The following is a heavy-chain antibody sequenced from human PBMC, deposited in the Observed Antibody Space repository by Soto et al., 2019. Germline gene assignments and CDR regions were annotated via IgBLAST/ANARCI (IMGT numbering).Heavy chain of an antibody. Sequence: GASVKVSCKASGYTFTSYGISWVRQAPGQGLEWMGWISAYNGNTNYAQKLQGRVTMTTDTSTSTAYMELRSLRSDDTAVYYCARDRTYYDFWSGPHDYYYGMDVWGQGTTVTVSS. CDR2: ISAYNGNT. V-gene: IGHV1-18*01. D-gene: IGHD3-3*01. J-gene: IGHJ6*02. CDR3: ARDRTYYDFWSGPHDYYYGMDV. CDR1: GYTFTSYG.